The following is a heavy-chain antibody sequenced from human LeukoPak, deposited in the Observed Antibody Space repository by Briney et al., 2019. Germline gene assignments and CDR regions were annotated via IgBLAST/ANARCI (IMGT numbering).Heavy chain of an antibody. Sequence: SETLSLTCTVSGGSISSYYWSWIRQPAGKGLEWIGHIYSSGSTNYNPSLQSRVTMSVDTSKNQFSLKLSSVTAADTAVYYCARESVDSSSWFYAFDIWGQGTMVTVSS. V-gene: IGHV4-4*07. J-gene: IGHJ3*02. CDR1: GGSISSYY. D-gene: IGHD6-13*01. CDR2: IYSSGST. CDR3: ARESVDSSSWFYAFDI.